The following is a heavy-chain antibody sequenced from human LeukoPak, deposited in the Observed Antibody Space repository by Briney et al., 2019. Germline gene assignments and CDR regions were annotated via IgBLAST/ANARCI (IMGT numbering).Heavy chain of an antibody. CDR2: IYHSGTT. V-gene: IGHV4-38-2*01. J-gene: IGHJ2*01. CDR1: GYSISSGYH. D-gene: IGHD1-26*01. CDR3: GRYGATLDL. Sequence: PSETLSLTCAVSGYSISSGYHWGWIRQPPGKGLEWIGYIYHSGTTRYNPSLKSRLTILVDTSRNQFSLILRSVTAADTAVYYCGRYGATLDLWGRGTMVTVSS.